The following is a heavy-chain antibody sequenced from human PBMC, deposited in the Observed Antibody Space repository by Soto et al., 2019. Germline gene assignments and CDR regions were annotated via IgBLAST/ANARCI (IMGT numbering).Heavy chain of an antibody. Sequence: ASVKDSFKSSGYPFTGYYMHLVRQAPGQGLEWMGCINPSSGGTNYAQKFQGWVTMTRDTSISTAYMELSRLRSDDTAVYYCARDLPLILMDGRIDYYYGMDVWGQGTPVTVSS. V-gene: IGHV1-2*04. J-gene: IGHJ6*02. D-gene: IGHD2-8*01. CDR3: ARDLPLILMDGRIDYYYGMDV. CDR2: INPSSGGT. CDR1: GYPFTGYY.